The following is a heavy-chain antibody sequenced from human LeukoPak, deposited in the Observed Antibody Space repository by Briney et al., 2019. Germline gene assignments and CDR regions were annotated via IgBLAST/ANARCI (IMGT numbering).Heavy chain of an antibody. Sequence: PSETLSLTCAVYGGSFSGYYWSWIRQPPGKGLEWIGETNHSGSTNYNPSLKSRVTISVDTSKNQFSLKLSSVTAADTAVYYCARGYSSGWYGLRVFDYWGQGTLVTVSS. CDR1: GGSFSGYY. CDR3: ARGYSSGWYGLRVFDY. D-gene: IGHD6-19*01. J-gene: IGHJ4*02. V-gene: IGHV4-34*01. CDR2: TNHSGST.